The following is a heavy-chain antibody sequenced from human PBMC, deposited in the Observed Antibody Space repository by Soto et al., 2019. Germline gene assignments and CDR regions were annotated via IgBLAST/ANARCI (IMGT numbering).Heavy chain of an antibody. Sequence: PSETLSLTCTFSGGSISTYHWSWIRQSPGKGLEWIGYIDYTGSANYNASLKSRVTMSVDTSKNQFSLKLSSVTAADTAVYYCARVPLPYCSGDICARWFDPWGQGTLVTVSS. CDR3: ARVPLPYCSGDICARWFDP. J-gene: IGHJ5*02. V-gene: IGHV4-59*12. CDR1: GGSISTYH. CDR2: IDYTGSA. D-gene: IGHD2-15*01.